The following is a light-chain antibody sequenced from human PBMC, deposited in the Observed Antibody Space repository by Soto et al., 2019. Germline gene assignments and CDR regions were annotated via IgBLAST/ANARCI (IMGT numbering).Light chain of an antibody. V-gene: IGKV3-11*01. CDR1: QTVRNNY. Sequence: TQCPGTLSLSPGERATLSCRASQTVRNNYLAWYQQKPGQAPRLLISDASNRATGIPARFSGSGSGTDFTLTISSLEPEDFAVYYCHQRQYWPPITFGQGTRLEIK. J-gene: IGKJ5*01. CDR3: HQRQYWPPIT. CDR2: DAS.